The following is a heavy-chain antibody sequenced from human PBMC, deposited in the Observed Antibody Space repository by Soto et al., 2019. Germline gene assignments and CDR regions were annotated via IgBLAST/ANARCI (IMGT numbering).Heavy chain of an antibody. Sequence: QVQLVQSGAEVKKPGSSVKVSCKASGGTFSSYAISWVRQAPGQGLEWMGGIIPIFGTANYAQKFQGRVTITADESTSTAYMELSSLRSEDTAVYYCARDRRTGYYSDSSGYRPLDYWGQGTLVTVSS. CDR3: ARDRRTGYYSDSSGYRPLDY. D-gene: IGHD3-22*01. J-gene: IGHJ4*02. CDR2: IIPIFGTA. CDR1: GGTFSSYA. V-gene: IGHV1-69*01.